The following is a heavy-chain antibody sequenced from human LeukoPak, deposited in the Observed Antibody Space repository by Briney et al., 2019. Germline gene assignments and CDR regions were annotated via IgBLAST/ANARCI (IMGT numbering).Heavy chain of an antibody. V-gene: IGHV3-23*01. D-gene: IGHD1-7*01. CDR3: AKLYNWNYDDY. CDR1: GFTFSSSA. Sequence: GGSLILSCAASGFTFSSSAMSWVRQAPGKGLEWVSSISGSGSGGSTYYADSVKGRFTISRDNSKNTLYLQMNSLRAEDTAVYYCAKLYNWNYDDYWGQGTLVTVSS. J-gene: IGHJ4*02. CDR2: ISGSGSGGST.